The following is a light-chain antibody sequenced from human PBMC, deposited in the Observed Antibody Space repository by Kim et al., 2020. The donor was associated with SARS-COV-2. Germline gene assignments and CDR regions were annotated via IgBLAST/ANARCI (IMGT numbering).Light chain of an antibody. Sequence: SPGERATLSCMASQFITSSNLAWYQQKFGQAPRLLIYGTSRRATDIPDRFSGSGSGTDFTLTINKLEPEDSAVYYCQQYGSPPWTFGPGTKVDIK. CDR3: QQYGSPPWT. CDR2: GTS. CDR1: QFITSSN. J-gene: IGKJ1*01. V-gene: IGKV3-20*01.